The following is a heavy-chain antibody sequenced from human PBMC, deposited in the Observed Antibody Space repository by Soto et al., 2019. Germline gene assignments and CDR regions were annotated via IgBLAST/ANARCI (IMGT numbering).Heavy chain of an antibody. Sequence: QVQLVQSGAEVRKPGSSVKVSCKASGGTFSRHAISWVRQAPGQGLEWMGGIIPIFGIANHAQKFQGRDTIIAEESTSTVYMELSSLRSEDTAMYYCARGWGYDSNDYYYAYWGQGTLVIVSS. CDR1: GGTFSRHA. CDR3: ARGWGYDSNDYYYAY. J-gene: IGHJ4*02. V-gene: IGHV1-69*01. CDR2: IIPIFGIA. D-gene: IGHD3-22*01.